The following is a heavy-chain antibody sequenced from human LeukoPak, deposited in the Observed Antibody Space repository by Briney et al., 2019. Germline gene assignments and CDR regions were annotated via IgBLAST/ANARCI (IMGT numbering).Heavy chain of an antibody. V-gene: IGHV3-7*05. CDR2: INHDASQK. J-gene: IGHJ4*02. Sequence: GGSLRLSCAASGFTFRSYWMTWVRQAPGKGLEWVANINHDASQKYYVDSVKGRFTISRDNAKNSLYLQMTSLRAEDTAFYYCARNYFDTSGYYHHCDYWGQGTLVTVSS. CDR3: ARNYFDTSGYYHHCDY. D-gene: IGHD3-22*01. CDR1: GFTFRSYW.